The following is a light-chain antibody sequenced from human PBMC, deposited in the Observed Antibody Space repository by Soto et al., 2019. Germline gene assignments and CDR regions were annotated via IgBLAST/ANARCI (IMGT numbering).Light chain of an antibody. J-gene: IGKJ3*01. Sequence: EIVLTQSPATLSLSPGDTATLSCRASESTSGYLAWYQQKPGQAPRLLIYDASNRATGIPARFSGSGSGTDFTLTISSLEPEDFAVYYCQQRSNIFGPGTKVDLK. CDR3: QQRSNI. CDR2: DAS. CDR1: ESTSGY. V-gene: IGKV3-11*01.